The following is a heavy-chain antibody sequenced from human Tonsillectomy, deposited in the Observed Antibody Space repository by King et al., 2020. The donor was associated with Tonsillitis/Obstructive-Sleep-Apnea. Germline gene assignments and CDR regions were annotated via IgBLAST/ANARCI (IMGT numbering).Heavy chain of an antibody. CDR3: TTYYWVIITELLFIDV. D-gene: IGHD1-14*01. CDR1: GFTFSNAW. J-gene: IGHJ6*02. CDR2: IKRKTDGGTT. V-gene: IGHV3-15*07. Sequence: VQLVESGGGLVKPGGSLRLSCAASGFTFSNAWMNWVRQAPGKGLEWVGRIKRKTDGGTTDYAAPVKGRFTTSRDDSKNMMYLQMNSLKTEDTAVYYCTTYYWVIITELLFIDVWGQGTTVTVSS.